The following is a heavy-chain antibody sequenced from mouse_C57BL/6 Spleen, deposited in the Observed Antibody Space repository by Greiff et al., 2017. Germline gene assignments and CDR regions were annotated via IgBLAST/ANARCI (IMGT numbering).Heavy chain of an antibody. Sequence: EVNVVESEGGLVQPGSSMKLSCTASGFTFSDYYMSWVRQVPEKGLEWVANINYDGSSTYYLDSLKSRFIISRDNAKNILYLQMSSLKSEDTATYYCARGVEAMDYWGQGTSVTVSS. CDR1: GFTFSDYY. CDR2: INYDGSST. V-gene: IGHV5-16*01. J-gene: IGHJ4*01. D-gene: IGHD1-1*01. CDR3: ARGVEAMDY.